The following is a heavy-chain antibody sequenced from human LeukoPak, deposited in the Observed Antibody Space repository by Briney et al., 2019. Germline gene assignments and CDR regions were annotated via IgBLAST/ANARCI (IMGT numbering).Heavy chain of an antibody. Sequence: ATVKVSCKASGGTFSSYAISWVRQAPGQGLEWMGEIIPIFGTANYSQKFQGRVTITTDESTSTAYMELSSLRSEDTAVYYCVRGLEGYCSSTSCYTQAHYYYMDVWGKGTTVTVSS. D-gene: IGHD2-2*02. CDR1: GGTFSSYA. J-gene: IGHJ6*03. CDR2: IIPIFGTA. CDR3: VRGLEGYCSSTSCYTQAHYYYMDV. V-gene: IGHV1-69*05.